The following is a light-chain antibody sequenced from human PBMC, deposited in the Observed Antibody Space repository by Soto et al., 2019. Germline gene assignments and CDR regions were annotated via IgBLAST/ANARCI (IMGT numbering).Light chain of an antibody. CDR1: QDIGNW. CDR2: VAS. J-gene: IGKJ2*01. Sequence: DIQMTQSPSSVSASVGDRVTITCRASQDIGNWLAWYQQKPGKAPKLLIYVASSLQSGVSSRFSGSGSGTDFTLTISSLHPEDFATYYCQQAYSFPYTFGRGTKLEIK. V-gene: IGKV1-12*01. CDR3: QQAYSFPYT.